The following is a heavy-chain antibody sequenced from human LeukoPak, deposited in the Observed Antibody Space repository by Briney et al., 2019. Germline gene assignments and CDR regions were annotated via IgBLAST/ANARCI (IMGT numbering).Heavy chain of an antibody. Sequence: GGSLRLSCAASGFTFSSYWMSWVRQAPGKGLEWVANIKQDGSEKYYVDSVKGRFTISRDNAKNSLYLQMNSLRAEDTAVYYCAREMVSAQPTFDYWGQGTLVTVSS. D-gene: IGHD2-8*01. CDR1: GFTFSSYW. CDR2: IKQDGSEK. V-gene: IGHV3-7*01. CDR3: AREMVSAQPTFDY. J-gene: IGHJ4*02.